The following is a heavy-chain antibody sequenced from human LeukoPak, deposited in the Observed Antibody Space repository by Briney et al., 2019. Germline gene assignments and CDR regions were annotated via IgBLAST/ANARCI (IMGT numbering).Heavy chain of an antibody. J-gene: IGHJ6*03. V-gene: IGHV4-59*01. Sequence: PSETLSLTCTVSGGSISSYYWSWIGQPPGKGLEWIGYIYYSGSTNYNPSLKSRVTISVDTSKNQFSLKLSSVTAADTAVYYCARFPRGFYYDSSGYHYYYMDVWGKGTTVTVSS. CDR1: GGSISSYY. CDR3: ARFPRGFYYDSSGYHYYYMDV. CDR2: IYYSGST. D-gene: IGHD3-22*01.